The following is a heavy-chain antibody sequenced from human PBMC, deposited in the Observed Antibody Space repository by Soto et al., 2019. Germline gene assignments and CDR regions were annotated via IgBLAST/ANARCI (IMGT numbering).Heavy chain of an antibody. D-gene: IGHD2-15*01. CDR1: GFTFSSYA. J-gene: IGHJ4*02. CDR3: AKKDCTGGSCYRPFDS. CDR2: ISASGGST. V-gene: IGHV3-23*01. Sequence: EVLLLESGGGLVQPGGSLRLSCAASGFTFSSYAMSWVRQAPGKGLEWVSSISASGGSTYYTDSVKGRFTISRDNSKNTLYLQMNSLRAEDTAVYYCAKKDCTGGSCYRPFDSWGQGTFVTVSS.